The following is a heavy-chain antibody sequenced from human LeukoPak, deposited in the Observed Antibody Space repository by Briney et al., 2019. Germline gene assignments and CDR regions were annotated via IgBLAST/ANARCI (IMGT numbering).Heavy chain of an antibody. D-gene: IGHD3-3*01. Sequence: ASVKVSCKASGYTFTGYYMHWVRQAPGQGLEWMGWINPNSGGTNYAQKFQGRVTMTRDTSISTAYMELSRLRSDDTAVYYCARESRFLEWLRDYWGQGTLVTVSS. V-gene: IGHV1-2*02. CDR3: ARESRFLEWLRDY. CDR1: GYTFTGYY. J-gene: IGHJ4*02. CDR2: INPNSGGT.